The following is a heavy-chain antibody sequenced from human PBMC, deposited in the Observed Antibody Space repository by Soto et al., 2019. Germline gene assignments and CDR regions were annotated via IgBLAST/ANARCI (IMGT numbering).Heavy chain of an antibody. J-gene: IGHJ4*02. CDR2: IKQDGSEK. CDR1: GFTFSSYW. V-gene: IGHV3-7*01. CDR3: ARDCPGKQLVLDY. D-gene: IGHD6-6*01. Sequence: GGSLRLSCAASGFTFSSYWMSWVRQAPGKGLEWVANIKQDGSEKYYVDSVKGRFTISRDNAKNSLYLQMNSLRAEDTAVYYCARDCPGKQLVLDYWGQGTLVTVSS.